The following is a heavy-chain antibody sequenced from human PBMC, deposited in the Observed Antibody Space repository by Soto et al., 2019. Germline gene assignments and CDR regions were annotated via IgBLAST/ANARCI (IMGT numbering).Heavy chain of an antibody. CDR1: EFTFSSYW. J-gene: IGHJ5*02. V-gene: IGHV3-7*03. D-gene: IGHD3-3*01. CDR2: IKQDGSEK. Sequence: PGGSLRLSCAASEFTFSSYWMSWVRQAPGKGLEWVANIKQDGSEKYYVDSVKGRFTISRDNAKNSLYLQMNSLRAEDTAVYYCARDSYDFWSGYPNWFAPWGQGTLVTVSS. CDR3: ARDSYDFWSGYPNWFAP.